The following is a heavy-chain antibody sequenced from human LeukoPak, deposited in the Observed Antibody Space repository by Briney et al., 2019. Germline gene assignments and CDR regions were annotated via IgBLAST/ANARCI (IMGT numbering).Heavy chain of an antibody. CDR1: GFTFSSYG. CDR2: IWYDGSNK. J-gene: IGHJ4*02. V-gene: IGHV3-33*01. D-gene: IGHD3-10*01. CDR3: ARGHQSFYGSGSYRPYDYFDY. Sequence: PGRSLRLSCAASGFTFSSYGMHWVRQAPGKGLEWVAVIWYDGSNKYYAASVKGRFTISRDNSKNTLYLQMNSLRAEDTAVYYCARGHQSFYGSGSYRPYDYFDYWGQGTLVTVSS.